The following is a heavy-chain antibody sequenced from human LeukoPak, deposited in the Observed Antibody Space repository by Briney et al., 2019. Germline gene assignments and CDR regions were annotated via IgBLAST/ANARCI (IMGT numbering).Heavy chain of an antibody. CDR2: IIPIFGTA. V-gene: IGHV1-69*13. J-gene: IGHJ4*02. CDR3: ARAGAYCGGDCYLDY. Sequence: ASVNVSCKASGGTFSSYAISWVRQAPGQGLEWMGGIIPIFGTANYAQKFQGRVTITADESTSTAYMELSSLRSEDTAVYYCARAGAYCGGDCYLDYWGQGTLVTVSS. D-gene: IGHD2-21*02. CDR1: GGTFSSYA.